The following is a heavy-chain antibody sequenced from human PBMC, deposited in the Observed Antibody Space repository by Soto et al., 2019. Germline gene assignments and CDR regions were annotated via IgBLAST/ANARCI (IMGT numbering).Heavy chain of an antibody. V-gene: IGHV3-48*01. CDR2: ISSSSSTI. CDR3: ARDRYDILTGNDY. J-gene: IGHJ4*02. Sequence: EVQLVESGGGLVQPGGSLRLSCAASGFTFSSYSMNWVRQAPGKGLEWVSYISSSSSTIYYADSVKGRFTISRDNAKNSLYLQMNSLRAEDTAVYYCARDRYDILTGNDYWGQGTLVTVSS. D-gene: IGHD3-9*01. CDR1: GFTFSSYS.